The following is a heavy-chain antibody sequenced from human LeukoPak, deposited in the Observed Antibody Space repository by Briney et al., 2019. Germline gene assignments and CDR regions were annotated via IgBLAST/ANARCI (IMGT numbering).Heavy chain of an antibody. Sequence: PGGSLRLSCAASGFTVSSNYMTWVRQAPGKGLEWVSVIYSDGSTYYADSVKGRFTISRDSSKNTLYLQMNSLRAEDTAVYYCARDGFSYSYDSSGYYYPAYWGQGTLVTVSS. CDR3: ARDGFSYSYDSSGYYYPAY. J-gene: IGHJ4*02. D-gene: IGHD3-22*01. V-gene: IGHV3-53*05. CDR2: IYSDGST. CDR1: GFTVSSNY.